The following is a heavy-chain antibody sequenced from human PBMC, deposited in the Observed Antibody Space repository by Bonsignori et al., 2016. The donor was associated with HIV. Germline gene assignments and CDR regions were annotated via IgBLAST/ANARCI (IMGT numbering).Heavy chain of an antibody. CDR3: ARAPEGGYCSGDSCWGRFYYYYYYMDV. CDR1: GFTFSNYN. CDR2: ISSSSSTI. D-gene: IGHD2-15*01. Sequence: GESLKISCAASGFTFSNYNMNWVRQAPGKGLEWISHISSSSSTIYYADSVKGRFTISRDNAKNSLYLQMNSLRDEDTAVYYCARAPEGGYCSGDSCWGRFYYYYYYMDVWGKGTTVTVSS. V-gene: IGHV3-48*02. J-gene: IGHJ6*03.